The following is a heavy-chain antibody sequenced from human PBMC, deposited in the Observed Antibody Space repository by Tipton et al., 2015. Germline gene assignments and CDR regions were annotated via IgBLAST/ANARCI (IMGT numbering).Heavy chain of an antibody. V-gene: IGHV4-39*07. J-gene: IGHJ3*01. CDR3: ARDGGGRDGRNHAFDL. D-gene: IGHD1-14*01. CDR2: IHKSGST. CDR1: GDSISSSTHF. Sequence: TLSLTCNVSGDSISSSTHFWGWIRQPPGKRLEWIGNIHKSGSTNYNPSLKSRVTISLDTSKNQFSLTLTSVTAADTAVYFCARDGGGRDGRNHAFDLWGQGTMVTVSS.